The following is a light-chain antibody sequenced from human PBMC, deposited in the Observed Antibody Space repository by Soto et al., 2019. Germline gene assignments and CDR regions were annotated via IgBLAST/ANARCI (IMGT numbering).Light chain of an antibody. CDR2: KAS. V-gene: IGKV1-5*03. Sequence: DIQMTQSPSTLSGSVGDRVTITCRASQTISSWLAWYQQKPGKAPKLLIYKASTLKSGVPSRFSGSGSGTDFTLTISSLQAEDVAVYYCQQYYSPPLTFGGGTKVDIK. CDR1: QTISSW. J-gene: IGKJ4*01. CDR3: QQYYSPPLT.